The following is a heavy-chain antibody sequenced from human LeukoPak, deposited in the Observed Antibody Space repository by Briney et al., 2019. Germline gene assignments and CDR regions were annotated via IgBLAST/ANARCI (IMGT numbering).Heavy chain of an antibody. J-gene: IGHJ4*02. Sequence: GGSLRLSWAASGFRLSTYWMSWVRQAPGKGLEWVANIKQDGSEKCYVDSVKGRFTISRDNGKNSLYLQMNSLRAEDTAVYYCARDGKSAALDYWGQGTLVTVSS. V-gene: IGHV3-7*01. CDR2: IKQDGSEK. CDR3: ARDGKSAALDY. CDR1: GFRLSTYW. D-gene: IGHD6-13*01.